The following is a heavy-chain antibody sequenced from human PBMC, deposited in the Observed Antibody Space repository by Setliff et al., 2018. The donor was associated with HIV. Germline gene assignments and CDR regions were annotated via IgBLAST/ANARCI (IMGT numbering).Heavy chain of an antibody. Sequence: PSETLSLTCTVSGGSISTSNYYWGWVRQPPGKGLEWVCNVDYTGSTYYNPSLKSRVTISVDTSKNQFSLRLNSVTAADTAVYYCARQGNIVVVTSFDYWGQGTLVTVSS. J-gene: IGHJ4*02. D-gene: IGHD2-21*02. V-gene: IGHV4-39*07. CDR3: ARQGNIVVVTSFDY. CDR2: VDYTGST. CDR1: GGSISTSNYY.